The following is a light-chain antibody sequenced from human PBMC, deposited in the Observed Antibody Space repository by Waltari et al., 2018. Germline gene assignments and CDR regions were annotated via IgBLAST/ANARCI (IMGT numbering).Light chain of an antibody. J-gene: IGKJ1*01. CDR3: QQYYSTPWT. V-gene: IGKV4-1*01. CDR2: WAS. Sequence: DIVLTQSPDSLAASLGERATIKCTSGQPVLYSSNKKNYLAWYQQKPGQPPKELIYWASTRESGVPDRFSGSVSGTDFTLTISSLQAEDVAVYYCQQYYSTPWTFGQGTKVEIK. CDR1: QPVLYSSNKKNY.